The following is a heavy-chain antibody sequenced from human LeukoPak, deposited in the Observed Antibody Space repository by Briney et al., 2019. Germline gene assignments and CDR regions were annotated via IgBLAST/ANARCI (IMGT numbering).Heavy chain of an antibody. CDR3: AKLGDYYGSGSYYFDY. CDR1: GFTFSSYA. Sequence: GGSLRLSCAASGFTFSSYAMSWVRQAPGKGLEWVSAISGSGGSTYYADSVKGRFTISRDNSKNTLYLQMNSLRAEDTAVYYCAKLGDYYGSGSYYFDYWGQGTLVTVSS. V-gene: IGHV3-23*01. D-gene: IGHD3-10*01. CDR2: ISGSGGST. J-gene: IGHJ4*02.